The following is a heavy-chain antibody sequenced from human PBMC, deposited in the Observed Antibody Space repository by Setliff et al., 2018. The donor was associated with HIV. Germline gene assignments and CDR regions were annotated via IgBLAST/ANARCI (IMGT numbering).Heavy chain of an antibody. J-gene: IGHJ3*02. D-gene: IGHD3-9*01. CDR1: GWTFTYRY. CDR3: VRSPLTGNEEAFDT. CDR2: IAPYNGNT. V-gene: IGHV1-45*02. Sequence: GASVKVSCKASGWTFTYRYLHWVRQAPGQAPEWMGWIAPYNGNTKYARKFQDRLIITRDSSINPVSMELRSLRSEDTAMYFCVRSPLTGNEEAFDTWGQGTMVTVSS.